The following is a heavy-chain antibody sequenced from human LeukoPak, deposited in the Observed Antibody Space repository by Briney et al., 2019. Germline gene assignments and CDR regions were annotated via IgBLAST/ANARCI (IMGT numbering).Heavy chain of an antibody. D-gene: IGHD3-3*01. J-gene: IGHJ3*01. CDR2: IKPGGNEK. V-gene: IGHV3-7*03. Sequence: PGGSLRLSCAASGFTFNNYWMTWVRQGPGKGLEWVANIKPGGNEKYYVDSVKGRFTISRGNVKNSLYLQMNSLRAEDTAIYYCATFRFLGTWGQGTMVTV. CDR3: ATFRFLGT. CDR1: GFTFNNYW.